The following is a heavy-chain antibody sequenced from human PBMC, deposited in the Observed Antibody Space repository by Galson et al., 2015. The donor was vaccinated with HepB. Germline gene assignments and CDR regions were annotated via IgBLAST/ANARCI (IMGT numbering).Heavy chain of an antibody. Sequence: SVKVSCKASGYTFTSYYMHWVRQAPGQGLEWMGIINPSGGSTNYAQKFQGRVTMTRDTSTSTVYMELSGLRSEDTAVYHCARGVLLWDGPDYWGQGTLVTVSS. CDR1: GYTFTSYY. CDR3: ARGVLLWDGPDY. CDR2: INPSGGST. V-gene: IGHV1-46*01. J-gene: IGHJ4*02. D-gene: IGHD3-10*01.